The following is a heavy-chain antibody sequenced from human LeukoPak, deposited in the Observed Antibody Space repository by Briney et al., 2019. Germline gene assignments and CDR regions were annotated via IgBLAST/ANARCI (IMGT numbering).Heavy chain of an antibody. J-gene: IGHJ4*02. Sequence: APVKASCTASGYTFSNYGFSWVRQAPGQGLEWMGWISGYNGNTLYAQKFQGRVTMTTETSTSTAYMELRSLRSDDTAVYYWARSCSGGTCYLDHWGQGTLVTVSS. CDR2: ISGYNGNT. V-gene: IGHV1-18*01. CDR1: GYTFSNYG. CDR3: ARSCSGGTCYLDH. D-gene: IGHD2-15*01.